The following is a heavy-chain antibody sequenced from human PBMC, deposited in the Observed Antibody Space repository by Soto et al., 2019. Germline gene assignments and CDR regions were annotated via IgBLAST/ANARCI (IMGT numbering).Heavy chain of an antibody. CDR3: AREGLTGTIGLYYYYAMDV. CDR1: GGSISSYY. J-gene: IGHJ6*02. V-gene: IGHV4-59*01. Sequence: QVQLQESGPGLVKSSETLSLTCTVSGGSISSYYWSWIRQPPGKGLEWIGYIYYSGSTNYNPSLKSRVTISVDTSKNQFSLKLSSVTAADTAVYYCAREGLTGTIGLYYYYAMDVWGQGTTVTVSS. D-gene: IGHD1-7*01. CDR2: IYYSGST.